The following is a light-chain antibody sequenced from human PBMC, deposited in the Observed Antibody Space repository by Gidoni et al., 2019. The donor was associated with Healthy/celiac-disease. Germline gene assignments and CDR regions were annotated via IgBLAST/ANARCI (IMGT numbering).Light chain of an antibody. V-gene: IGKV1-39*01. Sequence: DIPMTQSPPSLSASVGDRVTITCRASQRISSYLNWYQQKPGKAPKLLIYDASSLQSGVPSRFSGSGSGTDFTLTISSLQPEDFATYYCQQSYSTPPYTFGQGTKLEIK. J-gene: IGKJ2*01. CDR1: QRISSY. CDR3: QQSYSTPPYT. CDR2: DAS.